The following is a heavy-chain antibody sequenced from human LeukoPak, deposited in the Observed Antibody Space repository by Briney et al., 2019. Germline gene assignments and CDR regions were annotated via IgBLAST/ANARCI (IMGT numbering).Heavy chain of an antibody. CDR2: MYLSGTT. Sequence: PSGTLSLTCTVSGDSINSLDLWSWVRQPPGKGLEWIGEMYLSGTTHSNPSVKGRVTRSIDKSKNQFFLNLSSVTAADTAVYYCARFCGSTSWHSGYYYGIDVWGQGTTVTVPS. CDR1: GDSINSLDL. J-gene: IGHJ6*02. CDR3: ARFCGSTSWHSGYYYGIDV. D-gene: IGHD2-2*01. V-gene: IGHV4-4*02.